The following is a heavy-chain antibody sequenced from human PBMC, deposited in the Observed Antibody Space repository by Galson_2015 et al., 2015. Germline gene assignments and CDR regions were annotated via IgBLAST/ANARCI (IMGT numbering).Heavy chain of an antibody. Sequence: QSGAEVTKPGESLTISCKGSGYTFTPFWIGWVRQMPGKGLEWMGSIFPSDSDTRYSPSFQGQVTISADKSISTAYLQWSGLKASDTAMYYCATASRYNRIGGDGFDIWGQGTMVTVSS. CDR2: IFPSDSDT. CDR3: ATASRYNRIGGDGFDI. D-gene: IGHD1-14*01. J-gene: IGHJ3*02. V-gene: IGHV5-51*01. CDR1: GYTFTPFW.